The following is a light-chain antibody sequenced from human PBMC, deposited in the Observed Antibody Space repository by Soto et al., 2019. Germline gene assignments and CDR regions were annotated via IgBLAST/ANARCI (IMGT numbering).Light chain of an antibody. CDR3: QQYGRSPFT. CDR2: GAS. CDR1: QSVTTN. Sequence: EVMMTQSPATLSVSPGERATLSCRASQSVTTNMAWYQQKPGQAPRLLIYGASTRATGIPARFSGSGSGTDFTLTISRLEPEDFAVYYCQQYGRSPFTFGPGTKVDIK. V-gene: IGKV3-15*01. J-gene: IGKJ3*01.